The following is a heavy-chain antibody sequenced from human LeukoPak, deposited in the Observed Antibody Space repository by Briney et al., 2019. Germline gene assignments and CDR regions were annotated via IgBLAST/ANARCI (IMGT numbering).Heavy chain of an antibody. D-gene: IGHD2-15*01. V-gene: IGHV3-21*01. Sequence: GGSLRLSCAASGFTFSAYGMHWVRQAPGKGLEWVSSISSTSDYLDHADSLKGRFTISRDNAKKSLYLQMSSLRVEDTAVYYRVRDMSGVVAASTEEYWGQGTLVTVSS. CDR3: VRDMSGVVAASTEEY. CDR2: ISSTSDYL. J-gene: IGHJ4*02. CDR1: GFTFSAYG.